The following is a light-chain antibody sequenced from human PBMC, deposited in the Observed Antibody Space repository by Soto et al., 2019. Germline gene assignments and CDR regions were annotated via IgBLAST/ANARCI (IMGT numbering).Light chain of an antibody. J-gene: IGKJ4*01. Sequence: DIQMTQSPSTLSASVGDRVTITCRASQSISSWLAWYQHKPGKAPNLLIYKASSLESGVPSRFSGSGSGTAFTLAVSSLQPDDFATYYCQQYDSYPLTFGGGTKVEI. CDR2: KAS. V-gene: IGKV1-5*03. CDR1: QSISSW. CDR3: QQYDSYPLT.